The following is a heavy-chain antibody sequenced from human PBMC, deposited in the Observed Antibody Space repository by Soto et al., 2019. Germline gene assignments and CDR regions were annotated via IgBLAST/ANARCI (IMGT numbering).Heavy chain of an antibody. CDR2: FEPDEAET. V-gene: IGHV1-24*01. CDR1: GYTLNEVA. D-gene: IGHD4-17*01. J-gene: IGHJ5*02. CDR3: TTYNGDYNFDH. Sequence: QVQLVQSGAEVKKPGASVKVSCKVSGYTLNEVAMHWVRQAPGKGLEWLGGFEPDEAETIYAQHFQGRVTMTEDRSTDTVYMELSSLRSEDTALYFCTTYNGDYNFDHWGQGTLVTVSS.